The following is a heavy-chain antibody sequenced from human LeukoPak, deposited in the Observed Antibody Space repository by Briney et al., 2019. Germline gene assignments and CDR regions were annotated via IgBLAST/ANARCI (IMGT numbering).Heavy chain of an antibody. D-gene: IGHD2-15*01. CDR1: GLTFSTYE. J-gene: IGHJ6*03. CDR2: ISSSSSTI. CDR3: VTCSGGSCHYYYYLDA. V-gene: IGHV3-48*03. Sequence: GGSLRLSCAAPGLTFSTYEMNWVRQAPGKGGEGVSYISSSSSTIFYADSVKGRFTISRNNARNSLYLQMNSLRAEDTAVYYCVTCSGGSCHYYYYLDAWGNGTRVTVS.